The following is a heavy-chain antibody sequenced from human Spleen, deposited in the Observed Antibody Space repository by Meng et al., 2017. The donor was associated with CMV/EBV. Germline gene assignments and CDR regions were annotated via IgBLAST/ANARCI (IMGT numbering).Heavy chain of an antibody. D-gene: IGHD2-2*01. CDR3: ASGTIAQGVGVLAMPYGIDY. V-gene: IGHV1-69*05. Sequence: YSIRQRRHAPGQGLEWMGWIIPIFGSANYAQKFQGRVTITMDEYTNTAYMELGSLRSEDTAVYYCASGTIAQGVGVLAMPYGIDYWGQGTLVTVSS. J-gene: IGHJ4*02. CDR2: IIPIFGSA. CDR1: YS.